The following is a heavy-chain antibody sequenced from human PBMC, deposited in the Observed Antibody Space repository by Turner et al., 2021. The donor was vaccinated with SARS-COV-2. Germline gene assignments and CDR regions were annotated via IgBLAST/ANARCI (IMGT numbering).Heavy chain of an antibody. Sequence: QVQLQQWGAGLLKPSETLSLTCAAYGGSFSGYYWSWIRQSPGKGLEWIGEISHSGSINYNPSLKSRVTLSVDRSKIQFSLRLSSVTAADTAVYYCARVNYGGVTVRDYYSYYGMDVWGQGTTVTVS. J-gene: IGHJ6*02. D-gene: IGHD2-21*02. CDR1: GGSFSGYY. CDR2: ISHSGSI. CDR3: ARVNYGGVTVRDYYSYYGMDV. V-gene: IGHV4-34*01.